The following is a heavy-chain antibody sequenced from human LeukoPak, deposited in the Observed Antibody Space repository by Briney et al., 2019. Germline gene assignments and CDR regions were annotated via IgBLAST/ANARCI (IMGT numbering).Heavy chain of an antibody. D-gene: IGHD2-21*01. V-gene: IGHV4-4*09. CDR1: GGSISDYY. Sequence: SETLSLTCCVSGGSISDYYWSGIRQPPEEGLEWIGYIYRGGNMNYNPSLQSRVTMSLDKSKNQISLMLNSVTAADTAVYYCARHWIEAAKTYSYWFDPWGEGTLVTVSS. CDR3: ARHWIEAAKTYSYWFDP. J-gene: IGHJ5*02. CDR2: IYRGGNM.